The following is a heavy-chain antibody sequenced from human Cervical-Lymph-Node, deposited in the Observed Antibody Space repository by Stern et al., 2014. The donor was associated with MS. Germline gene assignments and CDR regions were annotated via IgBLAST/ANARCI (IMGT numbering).Heavy chain of an antibody. J-gene: IGHJ4*02. D-gene: IGHD2-8*02. Sequence: QLQLQESGPGLVKPSETLSLTCAVSGDSISSYTHYWAWIRQPPGQGLEWIGSVYYSGATYYKPSLKSPVTISVDTSKTPFSLGLNSVTAADTAVYYCAKHACTGAACPFDLWGQGTLVTVSS. CDR1: GDSISSYTHY. CDR2: VYYSGAT. V-gene: IGHV4-39*01. CDR3: AKHACTGAACPFDL.